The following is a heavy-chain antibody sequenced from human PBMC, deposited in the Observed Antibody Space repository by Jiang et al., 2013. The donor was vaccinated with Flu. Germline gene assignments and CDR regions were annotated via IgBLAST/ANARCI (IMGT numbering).Heavy chain of an antibody. D-gene: IGHD4-11*01. J-gene: IGHJ6*02. CDR1: A. CDR2: ISDSGGST. Sequence: AMSWVRQAPGKGLEWVSAISDSGGSTYYADSVKGRFTISRDNSKNTLYLQMNSLRAEDTAVYYCAKVNSMYYYGMDVWGQGTTGTVSS. CDR3: AKVNSMYYYGMDV. V-gene: IGHV3-23*01.